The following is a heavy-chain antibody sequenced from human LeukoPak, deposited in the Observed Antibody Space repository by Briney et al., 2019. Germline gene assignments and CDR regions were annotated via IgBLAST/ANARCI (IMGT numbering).Heavy chain of an antibody. CDR2: IIPIFGTA. V-gene: IGHV1-69*13. D-gene: IGHD3-3*01. J-gene: IGHJ5*02. Sequence: ASVKVSCKASGGTFTSYAISWVRQAPGQGLEWMGGIIPIFGTANYAQKFQGRVTNTADESTSTVYTELSSLRSEDTAVYYCAREVQSIRFLEWPYNWFDPWGQGTLVTVSS. CDR3: AREVQSIRFLEWPYNWFDP. CDR1: GGTFTSYA.